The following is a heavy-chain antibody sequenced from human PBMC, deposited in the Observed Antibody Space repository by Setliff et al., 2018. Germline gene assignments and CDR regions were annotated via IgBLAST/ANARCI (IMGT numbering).Heavy chain of an antibody. CDR1: GSPFNTYD. CDR3: AMSSWPGRPNDFEL. J-gene: IGHJ3*01. V-gene: IGHV1-18*01. D-gene: IGHD6-6*01. CDR2: IDLYNAGT. Sequence: ASVKVSCKASGSPFNTYDINWVRQAPGQGLEWLGRIDLYNAGTTYVEKMETKVTMTVDTSSNIGYMELRSLTSDDTGIYFCAMSSWPGRPNDFELWGQGTEVTVSS.